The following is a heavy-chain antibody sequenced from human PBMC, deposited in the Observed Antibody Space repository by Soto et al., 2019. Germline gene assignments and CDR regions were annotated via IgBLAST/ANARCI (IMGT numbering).Heavy chain of an antibody. J-gene: IGHJ4*02. CDR2: ISGSGAST. D-gene: IGHD3-22*01. Sequence: WSLRLAGVASVFTVNNHALAWGRQAPGKGLEWVPAISGSGASTYDSDSVRGRLAISRENSNNTLVLQMNTLRAEDTAIYYCARTPGVITVISAFDHWGQGTPVTVS. CDR1: VFTVNNHA. CDR3: ARTPGVITVISAFDH. V-gene: IGHV3-23*01.